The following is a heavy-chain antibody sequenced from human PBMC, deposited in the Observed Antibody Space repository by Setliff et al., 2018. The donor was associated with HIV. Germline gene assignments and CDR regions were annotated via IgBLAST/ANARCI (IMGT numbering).Heavy chain of an antibody. CDR3: ARWVYNSAWSLDY. D-gene: IGHD6-19*01. CDR2: IYYSGST. J-gene: IGHJ4*02. Sequence: PSETLSLTCTVSGGSISSYYWSWIRQPPGKGLEWICYIYYSGSTNYNPSLRSRVTISVDTSKNLFSLKLSSVTAADTAVYYFARWVYNSAWSLDYWGQGTLVTVSS. CDR1: GGSISSYY. V-gene: IGHV4-59*08.